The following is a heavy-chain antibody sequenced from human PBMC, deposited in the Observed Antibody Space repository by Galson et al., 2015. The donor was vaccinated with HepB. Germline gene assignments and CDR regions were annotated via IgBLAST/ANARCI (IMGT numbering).Heavy chain of an antibody. V-gene: IGHV1-3*04. D-gene: IGHD4-17*01. CDR3: ARGGDGFDY. CDR2: INTDNGNR. J-gene: IGHJ4*02. Sequence: SVKVSCKASGYDFIDFTIHWVRQAPGRRLEWMGWINTDNGNRKYSQNFQGRVTVTSDTSASTVYLELGSLRSEDSAVYYCARGGDGFDYWGQGTLVTVSS. CDR1: GYDFIDFT.